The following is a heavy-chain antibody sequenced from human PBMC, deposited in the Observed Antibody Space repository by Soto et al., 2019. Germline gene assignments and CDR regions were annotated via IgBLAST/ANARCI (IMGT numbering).Heavy chain of an antibody. CDR3: VRSQGSSTSLEIYYYYYYGMDV. CDR2: IIPISETT. V-gene: IGHV1-69*01. J-gene: IGHJ6*02. Sequence: QVQLVQSGAEVKQPGSSVKVSCKASGGTFSSYAISWVRQAPGQGLEWMGGIIPISETTNYAQKFQGRVTITADESKSTAYMELSSLRSEDTAVYYCVRSQGSSTSLEIYYYYYYGMDVWGQGTTVTVSS. CDR1: GGTFSSYA. D-gene: IGHD2-2*01.